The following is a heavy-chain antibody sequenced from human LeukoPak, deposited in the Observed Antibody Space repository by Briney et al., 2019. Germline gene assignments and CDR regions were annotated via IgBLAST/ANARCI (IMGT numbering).Heavy chain of an antibody. CDR2: ISGSGDRT. J-gene: IGHJ4*02. V-gene: IGHV3-23*01. CDR3: AKDPHIVVVTALFDY. Sequence: GGSPRLSCVTSGFTFSDYALSWVRQAPGKGLEWVAVISGSGDRTHYADSVMGRFTISRDNSKNTVYLQLNSLRTDDTAAYYCAKDPHIVVVTALFDYWGQGALVTVSS. D-gene: IGHD2-21*02. CDR1: GFTFSDYA.